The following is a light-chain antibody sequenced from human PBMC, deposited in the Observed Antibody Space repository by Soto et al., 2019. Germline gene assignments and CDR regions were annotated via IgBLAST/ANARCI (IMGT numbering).Light chain of an antibody. CDR3: SSYTSSSTLEV. Sequence: QSVLTQPASVSGSPGQSSTISCTGTSSDVGGYNYVSWYQQHPGKAPKLMIYEVSNRPSGVSNRFSGSRSGNTASLTISGLQAEAEADSYCSSYTSSSTLEVFGTGTKLTVL. CDR2: EVS. V-gene: IGLV2-14*01. J-gene: IGLJ1*01. CDR1: SSDVGGYNY.